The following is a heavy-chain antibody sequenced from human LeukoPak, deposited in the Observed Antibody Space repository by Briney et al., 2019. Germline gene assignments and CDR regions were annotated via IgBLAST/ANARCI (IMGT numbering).Heavy chain of an antibody. Sequence: PGGSLRLSCAASGFTFSTYWMSWVRQTPGKGLEWLANIKQDGSVISYVDSVGGRFTISRDNARNSLYLQMNSLRVEDTGVYYCATWEGSSWFDYWGQGTLVTVSS. CDR3: ATWEGSSWFDY. CDR1: GFTFSTYW. J-gene: IGHJ4*02. D-gene: IGHD6-13*01. V-gene: IGHV3-7*01. CDR2: IKQDGSVI.